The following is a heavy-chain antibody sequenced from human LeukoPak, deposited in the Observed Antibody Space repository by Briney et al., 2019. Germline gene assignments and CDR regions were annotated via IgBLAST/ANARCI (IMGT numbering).Heavy chain of an antibody. Sequence: GGSLRLSCAASGFTFSSDWRDWVRQAPGKGLVWVSRRHSDGSSTSYADSVKGRFTNARDNAKNTLYLQMNSLRAEDTAVYYCARGFRGGSGSYYKYYYHGMDVWGKGTTVTVSS. CDR2: RHSDGSST. CDR3: ARGFRGGSGSYYKYYYHGMDV. D-gene: IGHD3-10*01. J-gene: IGHJ6*04. V-gene: IGHV3-74*01. CDR1: GFTFSSDW.